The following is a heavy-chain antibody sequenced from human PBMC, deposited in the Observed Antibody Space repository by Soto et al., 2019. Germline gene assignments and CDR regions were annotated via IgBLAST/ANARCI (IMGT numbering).Heavy chain of an antibody. CDR2: TYYRSKWYS. J-gene: IGHJ4*02. CDR1: GDSVSASSAA. V-gene: IGHV6-1*01. Sequence: QVHLQQSGPGLVRPSQTLSLTCAISGDSVSASSAAWTWIRQSPSRGLEWLGRTYYRSKWYSDFAPSVKSRIIFNPDTSKNQFSLQLNSVTPEDTAVYYCARAVAGTNGFDYWGQGTLVTVSS. CDR3: ARAVAGTNGFDY. D-gene: IGHD2-8*01.